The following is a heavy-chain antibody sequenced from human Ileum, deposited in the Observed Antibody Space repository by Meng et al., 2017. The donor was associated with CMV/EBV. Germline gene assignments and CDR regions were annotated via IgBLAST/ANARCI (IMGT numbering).Heavy chain of an antibody. CDR1: GFSVRSDY. Sequence: GSLRLSCVVSGFSVRSDYMTWVRPAPGKGLEWVSVIYSDGNTYHADSVRGRFTISRDISKNTVYLQVNSLRAEDTAIYYCTTHSGGYWGQGTLVTVSS. CDR3: TTHSGGY. J-gene: IGHJ4*02. V-gene: IGHV3-53*01. CDR2: IYSDGNT.